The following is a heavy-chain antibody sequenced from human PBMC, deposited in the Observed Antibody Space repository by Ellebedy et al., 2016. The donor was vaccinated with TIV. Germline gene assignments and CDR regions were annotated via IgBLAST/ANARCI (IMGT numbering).Heavy chain of an antibody. V-gene: IGHV3-74*01. D-gene: IGHD3-16*01. CDR3: ARVWGRWRHLDY. Sequence: GESLKISCAASGFTFSSYWMHWVRQAPGKGLVWVSRLNSDGSSTSYADSVKGRFTISRDNAKNTLYLQMNSLRAEDTAVYYCARVWGRWRHLDYWGQGTLVTVSS. J-gene: IGHJ4*02. CDR2: LNSDGSST. CDR1: GFTFSSYW.